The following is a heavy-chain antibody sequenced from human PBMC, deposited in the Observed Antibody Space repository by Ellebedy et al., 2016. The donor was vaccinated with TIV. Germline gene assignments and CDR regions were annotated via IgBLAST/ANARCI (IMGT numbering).Heavy chain of an antibody. CDR2: IYYSGRT. J-gene: IGHJ3*02. Sequence: GSLRLXXTVSGGSISSYHWSWIRQSPGKGLEWIGYIYYSGRTNYNPSLKSRVTISVDTSRNQFSLKLTSVTAPDTAVYYCARRGGWPSGAFDIWGQGTMVTVSS. D-gene: IGHD6-19*01. V-gene: IGHV4-59*08. CDR3: ARRGGWPSGAFDI. CDR1: GGSISSYH.